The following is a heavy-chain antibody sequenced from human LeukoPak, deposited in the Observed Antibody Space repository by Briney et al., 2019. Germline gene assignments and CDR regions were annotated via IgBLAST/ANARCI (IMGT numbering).Heavy chain of an antibody. J-gene: IGHJ4*02. Sequence: ASVTVSFKTSGYTFTTYGVSWVRQAPGQGLEWMGWISVYNGDTNYAPKLQDRVTMTTDTSTSTAYMELRSLTSDDTAVYYCARDWSLFCFDYWGQGTLVTVSS. V-gene: IGHV1-18*01. D-gene: IGHD2-21*01. CDR1: GYTFTTYG. CDR2: ISVYNGDT. CDR3: ARDWSLFCFDY.